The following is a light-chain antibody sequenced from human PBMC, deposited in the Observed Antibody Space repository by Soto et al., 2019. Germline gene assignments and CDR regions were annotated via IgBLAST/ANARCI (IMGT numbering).Light chain of an antibody. CDR3: QQRTNWPQT. J-gene: IGKJ4*01. V-gene: IGKV3-11*01. CDR1: QSVRND. CDR2: SAS. Sequence: EIVLTQSPATLSLSPGERATLSCRASQSVRNDLVWYHQKPGQAPRVLIYSASNRATGIPARFSGSGSGTDVTLTISSLEPEDFAVYYGQQRTNWPQTFGGGTKVEMK.